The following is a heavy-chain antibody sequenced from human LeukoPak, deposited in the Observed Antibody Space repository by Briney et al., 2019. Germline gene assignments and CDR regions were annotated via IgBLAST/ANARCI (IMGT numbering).Heavy chain of an antibody. D-gene: IGHD1-1*01. CDR2: MNSAGTTI. J-gene: IGHJ4*01. V-gene: IGHV3-74*01. CDR1: EFTISGFW. Sequence: PGGSLRLSCAASEFTISGFWMHWVRQVPGEGLVWVARMNSAGTTINYADSVKGRFTISRDNVRNTLHLQMNNLSLEDTAVYFCIREVQVRASASLGLWGRGTLVTVS. CDR3: IREVQVRASASLGL.